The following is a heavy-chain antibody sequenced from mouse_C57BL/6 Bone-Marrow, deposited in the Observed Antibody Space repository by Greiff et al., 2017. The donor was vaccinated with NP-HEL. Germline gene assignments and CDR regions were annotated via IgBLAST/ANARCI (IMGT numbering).Heavy chain of an antibody. Sequence: SGPELVKPGASVKISCKASGYSFTDYNMNWVKQSNGQSLEWIGVINPNYGTTSYNQKFKGKATLTVDQSSSTAYMQLNSLTSEDSAVYYCARNYYGSSWGFAYWGQGTLVTVSA. CDR2: INPNYGTT. V-gene: IGHV1-39*01. CDR1: GYSFTDYN. D-gene: IGHD1-1*01. CDR3: ARNYYGSSWGFAY. J-gene: IGHJ3*01.